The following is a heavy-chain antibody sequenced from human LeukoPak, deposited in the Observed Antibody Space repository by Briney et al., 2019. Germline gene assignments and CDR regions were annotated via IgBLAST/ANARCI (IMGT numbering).Heavy chain of an antibody. Sequence: PSETLSLTCTVSGYSISSGYYWGWIRQPPGKGLEWIGSIYHSGSTYYNPSLKSRVTISVDTSKNQFSLKLSSVTATDTAVYYCARGGHLRYGDTQNWFDPWGQGTLVIVSS. J-gene: IGHJ5*02. V-gene: IGHV4-38-2*02. CDR1: GYSISSGYY. CDR2: IYHSGST. CDR3: ARGGHLRYGDTQNWFDP. D-gene: IGHD4-17*01.